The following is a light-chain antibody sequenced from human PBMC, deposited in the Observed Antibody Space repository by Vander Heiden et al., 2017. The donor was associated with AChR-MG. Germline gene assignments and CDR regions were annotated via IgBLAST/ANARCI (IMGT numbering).Light chain of an antibody. CDR1: SSNIGSNT. CDR3: AAWDDSLNGLYV. J-gene: IGLJ1*01. V-gene: IGLV1-44*01. CDR2: SNN. Sequence: QSVLTQPPSASATPGQRVTIPCSGSSSNIGSNTVNWYQQLPGTAPKLLIYSNNQRPSGVPDRFSGSKSGTSASLAISGLQSEDEADYYCAAWDDSLNGLYVFGTGTKVTVL.